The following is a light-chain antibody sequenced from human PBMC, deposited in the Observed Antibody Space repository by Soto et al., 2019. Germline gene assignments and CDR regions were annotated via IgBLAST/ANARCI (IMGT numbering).Light chain of an antibody. CDR2: LGS. CDR3: MQALQIRVE. J-gene: IGKJ1*01. CDR1: QSLLHSNGYNY. V-gene: IGKV2-28*01. Sequence: VMTQYPLSLSVTPGEPASISCRSSQSLLHSNGYNYLDWYVQKPGQSPQLLIYLGSNRASGVPDRFSGSGSSTDFTLKISRVEAEDVGVYYCMQALQIRVEFGQGTKVEIK.